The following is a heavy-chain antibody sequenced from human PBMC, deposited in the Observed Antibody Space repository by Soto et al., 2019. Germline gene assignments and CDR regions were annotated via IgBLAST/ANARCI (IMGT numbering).Heavy chain of an antibody. D-gene: IGHD1-26*01. CDR1: GFTFSSYA. J-gene: IGHJ3*02. V-gene: IGHV3-30-3*01. CDR3: ARVGSGIYPRRGAFDI. Sequence: ESGGGVVQPGRSLRLSCAASGFTFSSYAMHWVRQAPGKGLEWVAVISYDGSNKYYADSVKGRFTISRDNSKNTLYLQMNSLRAEDTAVYYCARVGSGIYPRRGAFDIWGQGTMVTVS. CDR2: ISYDGSNK.